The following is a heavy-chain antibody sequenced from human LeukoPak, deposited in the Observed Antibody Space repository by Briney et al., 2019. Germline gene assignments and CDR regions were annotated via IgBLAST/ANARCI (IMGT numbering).Heavy chain of an antibody. CDR2: INPSGGST. CDR3: ASFDYYGSGSPPFDY. J-gene: IGHJ4*02. D-gene: IGHD3-10*01. CDR1: GYTFTSYY. Sequence: ASVKVSCKASGYTFTSYYMHWVRQDPGQGLEWMGIINPSGGSTSYAQKFQGRVTMTRDTSTSTVYMELSSLRSGDTAVYYCASFDYYGSGSPPFDYWGQGTLVTVSS. V-gene: IGHV1-46*01.